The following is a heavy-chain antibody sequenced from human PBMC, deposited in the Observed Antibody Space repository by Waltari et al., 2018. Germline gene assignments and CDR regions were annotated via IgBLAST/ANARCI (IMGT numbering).Heavy chain of an antibody. CDR3: AREPTVTTLNHNWFDP. CDR2: IIPIFGTA. V-gene: IGHV1-69*06. D-gene: IGHD4-17*01. Sequence: KASGGTFSSYAISWVRQAPGQGLEWMGRIIPIFGTANYAQKFQGRVTITADKSTSTAYMELSSLRSEDTAVYYCAREPTVTTLNHNWFDPWGQGTLVTVSS. CDR1: GGTFSSYA. J-gene: IGHJ5*02.